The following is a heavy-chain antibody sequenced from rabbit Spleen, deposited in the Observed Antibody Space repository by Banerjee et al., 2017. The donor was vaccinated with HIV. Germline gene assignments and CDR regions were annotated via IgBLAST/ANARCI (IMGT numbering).Heavy chain of an antibody. J-gene: IGHJ4*01. V-gene: IGHV1S45*01. CDR1: GFSFSDRDV. CDR3: ARDLPTVIGWNLNL. Sequence: QEQLEESGGGLVKPEGSLTLTCKASGFSFSDRDVMCWVRQAPGKGLEWIGYIEPIFGNTYYANWVNGRFTISSHNAQNTLYLQLSSLTAADTATYFCARDLPTVIGWNLNLWGQGTLVTVS. CDR2: IEPIFGNT. D-gene: IGHD2-1*01.